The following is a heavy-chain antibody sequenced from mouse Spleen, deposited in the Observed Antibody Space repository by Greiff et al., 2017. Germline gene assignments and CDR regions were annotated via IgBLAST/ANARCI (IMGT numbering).Heavy chain of an antibody. CDR1: GYAFSSSW. CDR3: AREEKLGPPFAY. V-gene: IGHV1-82*01. J-gene: IGHJ3*01. CDR2: IYPGDGDT. D-gene: IGHD4-1*01. Sequence: QVQLQQSGPELVKPGASVKISCKASGYAFSSSWMNWVKQRPGKGLEWIGRIYPGDGDTNYNGKFKGKATLTADKSSSTAYMQLSSLTSEDSAVYFCAREEKLGPPFAYWGQGTLVTVSA.